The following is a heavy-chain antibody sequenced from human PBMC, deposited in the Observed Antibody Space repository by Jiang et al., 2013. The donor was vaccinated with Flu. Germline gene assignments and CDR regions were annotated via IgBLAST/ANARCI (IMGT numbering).Heavy chain of an antibody. CDR1: GYSFPNYW. V-gene: IGHV5-51*03. Sequence: GAEVKKPGESLKISCKGSGYSFPNYWIGWVRQMPGKGLEWMGIIYPGDSDTRYSPSFQGQVTFSADKSISTAYLQWSSLKASDTAMYYCARRGGTYPYFNGMDVWGQGTTVTVSS. J-gene: IGHJ6*02. CDR2: IYPGDSDT. D-gene: IGHD1-26*01. CDR3: ARRGGTYPYFNGMDV.